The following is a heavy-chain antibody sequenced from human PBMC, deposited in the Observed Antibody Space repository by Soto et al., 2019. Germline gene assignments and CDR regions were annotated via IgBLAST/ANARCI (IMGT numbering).Heavy chain of an antibody. Sequence: QVQLQESGPRLVKPSETLSLTCSVSGSSFSNFYWSWIRQSAGKGLEWIGRIYTSGATSYNPSHKSRVTMSVDTSQTLMTLSVGSVTAADTAVYFCARGGIQLSYSFSYWGPGILVTVSS. CDR1: GSSFSNFY. CDR3: ARGGIQLSYSFSY. CDR2: IYTSGAT. D-gene: IGHD1-1*01. V-gene: IGHV4-4*07. J-gene: IGHJ4*02.